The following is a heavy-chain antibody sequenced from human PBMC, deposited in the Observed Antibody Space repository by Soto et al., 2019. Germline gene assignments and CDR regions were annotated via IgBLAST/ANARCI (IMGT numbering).Heavy chain of an antibody. CDR3: ARDLGYCSGSSCYSFYCVDH. D-gene: IGHD2-15*01. J-gene: IGHJ1*01. CDR2: IWYYGSNK. CDR1: GFTFSSYG. V-gene: IGHV3-33*01. Sequence: QVQLVESVGGVVQPGRSLRLSCAASGFTFSSYGMHWVRQAPGKGLEWVAVIWYYGSNKYYADSVKGRFTISRDNSKNTPYLQMNSLRAEDTSVYYCARDLGYCSGSSCYSFYCVDHWCQVTLVTVSS.